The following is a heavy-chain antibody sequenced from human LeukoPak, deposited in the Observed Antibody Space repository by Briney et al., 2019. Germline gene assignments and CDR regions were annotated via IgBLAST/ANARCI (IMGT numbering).Heavy chain of an antibody. CDR2: ISAAGGSL. J-gene: IGHJ4*02. CDR1: GFSFSDYA. V-gene: IGHV3-23*01. CDR3: ARILGPMIVVAPPDY. Sequence: GGSLRLSCAASGFSFSDYAMSWVRQAPGKGLEWVSTISAAGGSLYHADSVKGRLTISRDNSKNTLYLQMKSLRVEDTALYYCARILGPMIVVAPPDYWGQGTLVTVSS. D-gene: IGHD3-22*01.